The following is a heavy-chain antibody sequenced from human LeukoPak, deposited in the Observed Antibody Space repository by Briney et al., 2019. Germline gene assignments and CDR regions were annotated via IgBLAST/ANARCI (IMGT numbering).Heavy chain of an antibody. CDR3: ARARRGSTSSPFRSSIAARNYLDY. Sequence: SSETLSLTCAVYGGSFSGYYWSWIRQPPGKGLEWIGEINHSGSTNYNPSLKSRVTISVDTSKNQFSLKLSSVTAADTAVYYCARARRGSTSSPFRSSIAARNYLDYWGQGTLVTVSS. J-gene: IGHJ4*02. CDR2: INHSGST. D-gene: IGHD6-6*01. V-gene: IGHV4-34*01. CDR1: GGSFSGYY.